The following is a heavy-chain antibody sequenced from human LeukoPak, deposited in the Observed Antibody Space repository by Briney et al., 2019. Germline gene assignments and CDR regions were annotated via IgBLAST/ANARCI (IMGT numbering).Heavy chain of an antibody. V-gene: IGHV4-61*01. CDR1: GGSVSSGSYY. Sequence: SETLSLTCTVSGGSVSSGSYYWSWIRQPPGKGLEWIGYIYYSGSTNYNPSLKSRVTISVDTSKNQFSLKLSSVTAADTAVYYCARYSGSHLAPYYFDYWGQGTLVTVSS. D-gene: IGHD1-26*01. CDR2: IYYSGST. CDR3: ARYSGSHLAPYYFDY. J-gene: IGHJ4*02.